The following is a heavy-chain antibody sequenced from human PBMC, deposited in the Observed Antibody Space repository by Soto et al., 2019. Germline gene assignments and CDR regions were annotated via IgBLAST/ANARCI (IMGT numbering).Heavy chain of an antibody. CDR2: INAGNGNT. CDR3: ARGGCLYSYFDL. J-gene: IGHJ2*01. Sequence: QVQLVQSGAEVKKPGASVKVSCKTSGYTFTSYAMHWVRQAPGQRLEWMGWINAGNGNTKYSQKFQGRVTITRDTSASTAYMELSSLRSEDTAVYYCARGGCLYSYFDLWGRGTLVTVSS. CDR1: GYTFTSYA. V-gene: IGHV1-3*01. D-gene: IGHD1-26*01.